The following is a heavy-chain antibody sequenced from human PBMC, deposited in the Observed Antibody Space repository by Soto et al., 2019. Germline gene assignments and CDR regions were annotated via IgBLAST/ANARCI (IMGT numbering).Heavy chain of an antibody. CDR1: GFTFSNYG. CDR3: AKDHLTTTVTTVGY. V-gene: IGHV3-30*18. J-gene: IGHJ4*02. D-gene: IGHD4-17*01. CDR2: ISYHGSDK. Sequence: QVQLVESGGGVVQPGRSLRLSCAASGFTFSNYGMHWVRQAPGKGLEWVAVISYHGSDKYYADSVKGRFTISRDNSKSTMSLQMDRLRAEDTAVYCCAKDHLTTTVTTVGYWGQGTLVTVSS.